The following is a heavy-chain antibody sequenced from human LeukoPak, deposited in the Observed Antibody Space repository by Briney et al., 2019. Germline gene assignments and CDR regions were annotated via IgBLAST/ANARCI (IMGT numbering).Heavy chain of an antibody. J-gene: IGHJ4*02. Sequence: GGSLRLSCAASGFTFSSYAMSWVRQAPGKGLEWVSAISGSGGSTYYADSVKGRFTISRDNSKNTLYLQMNSLRAEDTAVYYCAKGRGKYQLLYPFDYWGQGTLVTVSS. V-gene: IGHV3-23*01. D-gene: IGHD2-2*02. CDR2: ISGSGGST. CDR3: AKGRGKYQLLYPFDY. CDR1: GFTFSSYA.